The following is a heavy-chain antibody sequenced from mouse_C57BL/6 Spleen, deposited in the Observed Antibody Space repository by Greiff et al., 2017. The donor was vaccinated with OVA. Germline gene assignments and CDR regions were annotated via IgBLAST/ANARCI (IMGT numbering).Heavy chain of an antibody. D-gene: IGHD2-5*01. V-gene: IGHV5-4*03. Sequence: EVKLVESGGGLVKPGGSLKLSCAASGFTFSSYAMSWVRQTPEKRLEWVATISDGGSYTYYPDNVKGRFTISRDNAKNNLYLQMSHLKSEDTAMYYCARHYYSNYGNYAMDYWGQGTSVTVSS. CDR1: GFTFSSYA. CDR3: ARHYYSNYGNYAMDY. J-gene: IGHJ4*01. CDR2: ISDGGSYT.